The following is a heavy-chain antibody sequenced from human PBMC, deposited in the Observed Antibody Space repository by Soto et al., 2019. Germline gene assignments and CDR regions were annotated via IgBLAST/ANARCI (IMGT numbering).Heavy chain of an antibody. CDR1: GFTFSNAW. J-gene: IGHJ6*02. Sequence: EVQLVESGGGLVKPGGSLRLSCAASGFTFSNAWMNWVRQAPGKGLEWVGRIKSKTDGGTTDYAAPVKGRFTISRDDSKNTLYLQMNSLKTEDTAVYYCTTDTPLRYFDWLKINYYYYGMDVWGQGTTVTVSS. V-gene: IGHV3-15*07. CDR2: IKSKTDGGTT. D-gene: IGHD3-9*01. CDR3: TTDTPLRYFDWLKINYYYYGMDV.